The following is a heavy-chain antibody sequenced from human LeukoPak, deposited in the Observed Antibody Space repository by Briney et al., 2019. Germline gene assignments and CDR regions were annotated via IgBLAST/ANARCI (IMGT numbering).Heavy chain of an antibody. CDR1: GYTFTSYG. CDR2: ISAYNGNT. Sequence: ASVKVSCKASGYTFTSYGISWVRQAPGQGLEWMGWISAYNGNTNYAQKFQGRVTITADESTSTAYMELSSLRSEDTAVYYCAREAWLRQQLALYYYYGMDVWGQGTTVTVSS. V-gene: IGHV1-18*01. D-gene: IGHD6-13*01. J-gene: IGHJ6*02. CDR3: AREAWLRQQLALYYYYGMDV.